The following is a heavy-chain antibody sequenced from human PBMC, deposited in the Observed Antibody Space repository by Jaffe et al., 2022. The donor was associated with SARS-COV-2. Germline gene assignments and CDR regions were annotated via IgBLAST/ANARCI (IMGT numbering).Heavy chain of an antibody. V-gene: IGHV3-30*18. J-gene: IGHJ3*02. CDR2: ISYDGSNK. D-gene: IGHD6-13*01. CDR1: GFTFSSYG. CDR3: AKGWYAFDI. Sequence: QVQLVESGGGVVQPGRSLRLSCAASGFTFSSYGMHWVRQAPGKGLEWVAVISYDGSNKYYADSVKGRFTISRDNSKNTLYLQMNSLRAEDTAVYYCAKGWYAFDIWGQGTMVTVSS.